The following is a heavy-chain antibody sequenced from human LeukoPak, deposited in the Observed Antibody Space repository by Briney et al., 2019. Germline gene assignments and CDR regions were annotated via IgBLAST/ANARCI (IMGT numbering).Heavy chain of an antibody. J-gene: IGHJ4*02. CDR3: AKRLEQSSDY. Sequence: GGSLRLSCAASGFTFSSYGMHWVRQAPGKGLEWVAFIRYDGSNKYYADSVKGRFTISRDSSKNTLYLQMNSLRAEDTAVYYCAKRLEQSSDYWGQGTLVTVSS. CDR2: IRYDGSNK. V-gene: IGHV3-30*02. D-gene: IGHD3-3*01. CDR1: GFTFSSYG.